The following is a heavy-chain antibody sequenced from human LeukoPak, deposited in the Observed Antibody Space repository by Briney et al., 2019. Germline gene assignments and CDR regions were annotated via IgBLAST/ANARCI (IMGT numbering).Heavy chain of an antibody. D-gene: IGHD3-22*01. CDR2: LHASEST. CDR3: ASLSSGAAFDV. CDR1: GAHISNYY. J-gene: IGHJ3*01. Sequence: SETLSLTCTVSGAHISNYYWTWVRQSAAQGLEWIGRLHASESTIYNPSLKSRVTMSIDTSKDQLSLTLTSVTAADSAVYYCASLSSGAAFDVWGHGTVVTVSS. V-gene: IGHV4-4*07.